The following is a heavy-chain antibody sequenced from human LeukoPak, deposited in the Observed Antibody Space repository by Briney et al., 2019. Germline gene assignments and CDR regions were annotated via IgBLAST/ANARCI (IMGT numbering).Heavy chain of an antibody. Sequence: SETLSLTCAVYGGSFSGYYWSWIRQPPGKGLEWIGEINHSGSTNYNPSLKSRVTISVDTSKNQFSLKLSSVTAADTAVYYCARDLFVSYGDDDSSGQCGYWGQGTLVTVSS. V-gene: IGHV4-34*01. D-gene: IGHD3-22*01. J-gene: IGHJ4*02. CDR3: ARDLFVSYGDDDSSGQCGY. CDR1: GGSFSGYY. CDR2: INHSGST.